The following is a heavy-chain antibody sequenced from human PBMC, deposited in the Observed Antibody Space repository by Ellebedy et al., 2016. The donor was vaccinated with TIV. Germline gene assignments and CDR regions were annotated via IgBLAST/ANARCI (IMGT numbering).Heavy chain of an antibody. J-gene: IGHJ4*02. CDR1: GFTFSNAW. CDR3: TTVYRYNYDSV. D-gene: IGHD5-18*01. V-gene: IGHV3-15*01. Sequence: GESLKISCAASGFTFSNAWMNWVRQAPGKGLEWVGNIKSKTDGGAADYAAPVKGRFTISRDDSKNTLYLQMNSLKTEDTAVYFCTTVYRYNYDSVWGQGTLVTVSS. CDR2: IKSKTDGGAA.